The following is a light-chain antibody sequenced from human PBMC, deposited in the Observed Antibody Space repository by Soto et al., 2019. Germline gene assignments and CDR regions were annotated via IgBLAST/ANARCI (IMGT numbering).Light chain of an antibody. CDR3: QQRSK. V-gene: IGKV3-11*01. CDR2: DAS. J-gene: IGKJ1*01. CDR1: QSVSSY. Sequence: EIVLTQSPATLSLSPGERATLSCRASQSVSSYLAWYQQKPGQAPRLLIYDASNRATGIPARFSGSGSGPDFTLTISSLEPEDFAVYYCQQRSKFGQGTKVEIK.